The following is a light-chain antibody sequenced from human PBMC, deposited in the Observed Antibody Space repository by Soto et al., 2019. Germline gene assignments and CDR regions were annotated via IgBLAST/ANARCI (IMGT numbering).Light chain of an antibody. CDR1: SSDIGSYSY. CDR3: TSYTSISTRWV. CDR2: DVN. J-gene: IGLJ3*02. V-gene: IGLV2-14*03. Sequence: QSALTQPASVSGSPGQSITISCTGTSSDIGSYSYVSWYQHHPGKAPKLMIYDVNDRPSGVSNRFSGSKSGNTASLTISGLRAEDEADYYCTSYTSISTRWVFSGGTKLTVL.